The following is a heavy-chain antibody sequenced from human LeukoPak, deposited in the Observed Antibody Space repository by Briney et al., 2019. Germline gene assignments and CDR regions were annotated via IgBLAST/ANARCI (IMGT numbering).Heavy chain of an antibody. CDR1: GFTFSPYG. CDR2: IWYDGSKT. CDR3: SRYTAQRSFDI. V-gene: IGHV3-33*01. D-gene: IGHD6-25*01. J-gene: IGHJ3*02. Sequence: SGRSLRLSCAASGFTFSPYGMHWVRQSPGKGLEWVAVIWYDGSKTHYRDSVKGRFTISRDNSKNTLYLEMNSLRAEDTAVYYCSRYTAQRSFDIWGQGTMVTVSS.